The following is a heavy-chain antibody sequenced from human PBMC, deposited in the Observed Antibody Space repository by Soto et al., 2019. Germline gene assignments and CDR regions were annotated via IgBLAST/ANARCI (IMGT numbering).Heavy chain of an antibody. CDR2: IYYSGST. J-gene: IGHJ4*02. V-gene: IGHV4-59*01. CDR3: ARGTGTTPRYFDY. CDR1: GGSISSYY. Sequence: SETLSLTCTVSGGSISSYYWSWIRHPPGKGLEWIGYIYYSGSTNYNPSLKSRVTISVDTSKNQFSLKLGSVTAADTAVYYCARGTGTTPRYFDYWGQGTPVTVSS. D-gene: IGHD1-1*01.